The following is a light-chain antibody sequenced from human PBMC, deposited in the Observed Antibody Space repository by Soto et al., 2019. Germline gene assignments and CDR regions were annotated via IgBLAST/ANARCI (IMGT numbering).Light chain of an antibody. CDR2: QIS. CDR3: MRATQFPRT. V-gene: IGKV2-24*01. CDR1: QSLLHSSGNTY. Sequence: DIMMTQTPLSSPVTLGQPASISCRSSQSLLHSSGNTYLTWLQQRPGQPLRPLIYQISKRFSGVPDRFSGSGAGTDFTPEISMVEPEDVGVYYCMRATQFPRTFGQGTKVEIK. J-gene: IGKJ1*01.